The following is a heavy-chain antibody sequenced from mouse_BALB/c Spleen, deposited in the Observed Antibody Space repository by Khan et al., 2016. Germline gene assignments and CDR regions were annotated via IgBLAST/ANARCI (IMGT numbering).Heavy chain of an antibody. CDR2: IDPYSGDT. CDR3: VPDGHYAY. Sequence: EVELVESGPELVKPGASVKISCKASGYSFTDYFMNWVKQGHGKSLEWIGRIDPYSGDTFYNQKFKGKATLTVDKSSTTAHMDLLSLTSEDSAVYYCVPDGHYAYWGQGTLVTVSA. J-gene: IGHJ3*01. D-gene: IGHD2-3*01. CDR1: GYSFTDYF. V-gene: IGHV1-37*01.